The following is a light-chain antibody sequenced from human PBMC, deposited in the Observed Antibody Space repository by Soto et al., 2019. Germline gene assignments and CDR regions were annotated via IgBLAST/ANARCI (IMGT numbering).Light chain of an antibody. CDR1: QSVGRN. Sequence: EIVMTQSPVALSVSPGERAALSCRASQSVGRNFAWYQQRPGQAPRVLIYGTSTRATGVPARFSGSGSGTGFTLTISSLQSEDFAVYYCQQYNKWPYTFGQGTRLEIK. CDR2: GTS. CDR3: QQYNKWPYT. J-gene: IGKJ2*01. V-gene: IGKV3-15*01.